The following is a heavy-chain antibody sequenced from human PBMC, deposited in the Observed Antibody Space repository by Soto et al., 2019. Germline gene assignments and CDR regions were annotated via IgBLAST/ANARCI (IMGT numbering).Heavy chain of an antibody. V-gene: IGHV3-30*04. CDR1: GFTFSSYA. CDR3: ANRXXXXGTCHLDN. Sequence: VPLVESGGGVVQPGRSLRLSCAASGFTFSSYAMHWVRQAPGKGLEWVAVISYDGSNKYYADSVKGRFTISRDNSKNTLYLQMNSLRAXDTAVYXXANRXXXXGTCHLDNWGQGTLVTVSS. J-gene: IGHJ4*02. CDR2: ISYDGSNK.